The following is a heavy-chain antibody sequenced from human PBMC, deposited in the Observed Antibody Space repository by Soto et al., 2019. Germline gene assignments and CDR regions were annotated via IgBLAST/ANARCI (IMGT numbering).Heavy chain of an antibody. V-gene: IGHV1-2*02. D-gene: IGHD2-21*02. CDR3: ARGDCGAGTCYSDY. CDR2: INPNTGAT. Sequence: GASVKVSCKASGNSFTAYYMYWVRQAPGQGLEWMGWINPNTGATHYARTFQGRVTMTRDTSITTAYMELSRLRSDDTAVYYCARGDCGAGTCYSDYWGQGTLVTVYS. J-gene: IGHJ4*02. CDR1: GNSFTAYY.